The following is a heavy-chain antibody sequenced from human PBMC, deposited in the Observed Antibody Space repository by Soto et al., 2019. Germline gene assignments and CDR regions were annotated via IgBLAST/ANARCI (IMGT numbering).Heavy chain of an antibody. V-gene: IGHV4-4*02. Sequence: SETLSLTCAVSGGAISSSNWWSWVRQPPGKGLEWIGEIYHSGSTNYNPSLKSRVTISVDTSKNQFSLKLSSVTAADTAVYYCASGLPLVGDYYGMDVWGQGTTVTVSS. CDR2: IYHSGST. CDR1: GGAISSSNW. CDR3: ASGLPLVGDYYGMDV. D-gene: IGHD3-16*01. J-gene: IGHJ6*02.